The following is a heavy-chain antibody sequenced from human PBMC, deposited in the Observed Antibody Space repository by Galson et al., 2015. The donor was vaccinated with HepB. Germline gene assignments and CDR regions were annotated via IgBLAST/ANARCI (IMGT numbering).Heavy chain of an antibody. Sequence: SLRLSCAASGFTFSSYAMSWVRQAPGKGLEWVSGISSGGNTYYADSVKGRFTISRDNSKNTLYLQMSSLRAEDTAVYYCAKDRCNGGSCYLWYLDYWGQGTLVTVSS. V-gene: IGHV3-23*01. J-gene: IGHJ4*02. CDR1: GFTFSSYA. D-gene: IGHD2-15*01. CDR2: ISSGGNT. CDR3: AKDRCNGGSCYLWYLDY.